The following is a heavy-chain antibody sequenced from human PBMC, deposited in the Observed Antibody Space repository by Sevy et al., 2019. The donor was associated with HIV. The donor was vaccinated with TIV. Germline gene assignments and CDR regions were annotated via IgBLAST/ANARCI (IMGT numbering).Heavy chain of an antibody. Sequence: GESLKNSCKGSGYSFTSYWIGWVRQMPGKGLEWMGIIYPGDSDTRYSPSFQGQVTISADKSISTAYLQWSSLKASDTAMYYCAKSPLYSSGLFYLDYWGQGTLVTVSS. D-gene: IGHD6-19*01. V-gene: IGHV5-51*01. CDR2: IYPGDSDT. J-gene: IGHJ4*02. CDR1: GYSFTSYW. CDR3: AKSPLYSSGLFYLDY.